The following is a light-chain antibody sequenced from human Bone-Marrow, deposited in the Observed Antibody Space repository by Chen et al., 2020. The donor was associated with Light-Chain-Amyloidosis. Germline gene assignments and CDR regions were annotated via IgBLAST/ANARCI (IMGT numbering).Light chain of an antibody. Sequence: QSALTQPRSVSGSPGQSVAISCTGTSSDVGGYNYVSWYQQHPAKAPKLIIYGVSERPSGVPDLCSGSKSGSTAALTSSGLQSEDEADYYCCSYAGTYTFLVFGTGTKVTVL. CDR1: SSDVGGYNY. CDR3: CSYAGTYTFLV. J-gene: IGLJ1*01. CDR2: GVS. V-gene: IGLV2-11*01.